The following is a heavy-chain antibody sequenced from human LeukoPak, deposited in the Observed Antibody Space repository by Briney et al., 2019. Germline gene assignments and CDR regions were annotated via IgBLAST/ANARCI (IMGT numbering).Heavy chain of an antibody. CDR3: AKGEGYCSGGSCGIFHY. Sequence: PGESLKISCKCSGYSSTNYWIAWVRQMPRKGLEWMGFIYPGDSDTRYSPSLQGQVTISANKSISTAYLQWSSLKASDTAMYYCAKGEGYCSGGSCGIFHYWGQGTLVTVSS. V-gene: IGHV5-51*01. J-gene: IGHJ4*02. D-gene: IGHD2-15*01. CDR1: GYSSTNYW. CDR2: IYPGDSDT.